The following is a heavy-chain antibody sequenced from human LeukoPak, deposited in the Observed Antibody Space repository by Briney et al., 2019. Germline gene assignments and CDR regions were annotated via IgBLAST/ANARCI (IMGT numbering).Heavy chain of an antibody. J-gene: IGHJ4*02. CDR2: INHSGST. CDR3: AREDHGYYGPGSQNM. Sequence: SETLSLTCAVYGGSFSGYYWSWIRQPPGKGLEWIGEINHSGSTNYNPSLKSRVTISVDTSKNQFSLKLSSVTAADTAVYYCAREDHGYYGPGSQNMWGQGTLVTVSS. CDR1: GGSFSGYY. V-gene: IGHV4-34*01. D-gene: IGHD3-10*01.